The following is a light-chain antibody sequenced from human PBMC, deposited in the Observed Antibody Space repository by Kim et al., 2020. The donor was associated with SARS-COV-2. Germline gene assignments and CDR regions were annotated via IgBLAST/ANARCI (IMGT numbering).Light chain of an antibody. CDR3: QQAYSTPFT. CDR2: AAS. CDR1: QAIISY. J-gene: IGKJ3*01. Sequence: AAIGDRVTITCRTSQAIISYLNWYQQKPGRAPKILINAASNLQSGVPSRFSGSGSGTEFSLTISNLQPEDFATYYCQQAYSTPFTFGPGTKVDIK. V-gene: IGKV1-39*01.